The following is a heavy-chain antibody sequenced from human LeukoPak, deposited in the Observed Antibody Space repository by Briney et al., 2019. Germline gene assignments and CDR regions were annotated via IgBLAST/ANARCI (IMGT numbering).Heavy chain of an antibody. D-gene: IGHD2-15*01. CDR3: AKDWGGYCSGGSCYPFDY. CDR1: GFTFSSYA. J-gene: IGHJ4*02. CDR2: ISGSGGST. V-gene: IGHV3-23*01. Sequence: GGSLRLSCAASGFTFSSYAMSWVRQAPGKGLEWVAAISGSGGSTYYADSVKGRFTISRGNSKNTLYLQMNSLRAEDTAVYYCAKDWGGYCSGGSCYPFDYWGQGTLVTVSS.